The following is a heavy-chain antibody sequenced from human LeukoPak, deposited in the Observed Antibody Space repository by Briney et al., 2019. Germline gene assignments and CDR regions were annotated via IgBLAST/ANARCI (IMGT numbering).Heavy chain of an antibody. J-gene: IGHJ3*02. V-gene: IGHV1-2*02. CDR3: ARRVTGTTSKAFDI. Sequence: ASVRVSCRASGYTFTVYYVHSVRQAPGHGLEWMGWISPNSGATNFAQKFQGGVTMTRDTSISTAYMELSRLTSDDTAVYYCARRVTGTTSKAFDIWGQGTMITVSP. CDR2: ISPNSGAT. D-gene: IGHD1-20*01. CDR1: GYTFTVYY.